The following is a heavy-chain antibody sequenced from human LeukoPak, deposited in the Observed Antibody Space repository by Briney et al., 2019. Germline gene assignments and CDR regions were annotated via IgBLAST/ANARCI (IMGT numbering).Heavy chain of an antibody. CDR1: GFTFSSYA. CDR3: ARGGGLDV. CDR2: INHNGNVN. V-gene: IGHV3-7*03. D-gene: IGHD3-16*01. Sequence: PGGSLRLSCAASGFTFSSYAMSWVRQAPGKGLEWVASINHNGNVNYYVDSVKGRFTIPRDNAKNSLYLQMSNLRAEDTAVYFCARGGGLDVWGQGATVTVSS. J-gene: IGHJ6*02.